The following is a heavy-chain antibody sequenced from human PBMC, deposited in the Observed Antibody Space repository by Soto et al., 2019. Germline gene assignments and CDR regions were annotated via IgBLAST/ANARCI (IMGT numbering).Heavy chain of an antibody. D-gene: IGHD3-9*01. J-gene: IGHJ4*02. CDR3: AFPRDYDILTGYSDY. Sequence: LRLSCAASGFTFSSYSMNWVRQAPGKGLEWVSSISSSSSYIYYAHSVKGRFTISRDNAKNSLYLQMNSLRAEDTAVYYCAFPRDYDILTGYSDYWGQGTLVTVSS. V-gene: IGHV3-21*01. CDR1: GFTFSSYS. CDR2: ISSSSSYI.